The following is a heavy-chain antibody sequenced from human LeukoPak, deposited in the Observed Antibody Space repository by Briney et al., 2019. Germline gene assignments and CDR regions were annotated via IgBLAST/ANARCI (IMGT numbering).Heavy chain of an antibody. CDR2: INPNSGGT. Sequence: GASVKVSCKASGYTFTGYYMHWVRQAPGQGLEWMGRINPNSGGTNYAQKFQGRVTMTRDTSISTAYTELSRLRSDDTAVYYCARENIRRGYSYGYPDYWGQGTLVTVSS. CDR3: ARENIRRGYSYGYPDY. J-gene: IGHJ4*02. CDR1: GYTFTGYY. D-gene: IGHD5-18*01. V-gene: IGHV1-2*06.